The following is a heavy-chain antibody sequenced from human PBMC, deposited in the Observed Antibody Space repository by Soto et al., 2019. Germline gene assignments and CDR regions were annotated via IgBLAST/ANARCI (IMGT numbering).Heavy chain of an antibody. D-gene: IGHD3-3*01. CDR2: ISSSSSYT. V-gene: IGHV3-11*06. Sequence: PGGSLRLSCAASGFTFSDYYMSWIRQAPGKGLEWVSYISSSSSYTNYADSVKGRFTISRDNAKNSLYLQMNSLRAEDTAVYYCARDLPLYTISIKDDYWGQGTLVTVSS. J-gene: IGHJ4*02. CDR3: ARDLPLYTISIKDDY. CDR1: GFTFSDYY.